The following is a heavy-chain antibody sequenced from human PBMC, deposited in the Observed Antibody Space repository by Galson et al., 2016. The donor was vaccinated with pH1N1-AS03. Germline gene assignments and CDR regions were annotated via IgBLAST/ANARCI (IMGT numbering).Heavy chain of an antibody. CDR2: IYSSGRT. CDR1: GGSINNFY. V-gene: IGHV4-4*08. CDR3: ARVGKYFDFWSGYSDFDY. Sequence: SETLSLTCSVSGGSINNFYWNWIRQSPGKALEWIGFIYSSGRTVYNPSLESRVTISVETSKNQFSLTLNSVTAADTAVYYCARVGKYFDFWSGYSDFDYWGQGTLVTVSS. J-gene: IGHJ4*02. D-gene: IGHD3-3*01.